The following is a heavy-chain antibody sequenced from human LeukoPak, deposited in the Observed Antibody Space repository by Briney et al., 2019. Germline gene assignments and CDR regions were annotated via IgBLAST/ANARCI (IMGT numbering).Heavy chain of an antibody. CDR1: GGSFSGYY. D-gene: IGHD3-22*01. J-gene: IGHJ4*02. CDR2: INHSGST. Sequence: SETLSLTCAVYGGSFSGYYWSWIRQPPGKGLEWFGEINHSGSTNYNPSLKSRVTISVDTSKNQFSLELSSVTAADTAVYYCARGLITFRTGYYYDSSGYYGYFDYWGQGTLVTVSS. CDR3: ARGLITFRTGYYYDSSGYYGYFDY. V-gene: IGHV4-34*01.